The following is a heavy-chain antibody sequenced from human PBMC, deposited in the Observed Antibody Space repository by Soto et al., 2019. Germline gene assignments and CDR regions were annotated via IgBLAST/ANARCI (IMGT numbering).Heavy chain of an antibody. CDR2: IIPIFGTA. CDR3: ARRWILTGYATYGMDV. CDR1: GGTFSSYA. Sequence: EASVKVSCKASGGTFSSYAISWVRQAPGQGLEWMGGIIPIFGTANYAQKFQGRVTITADESTSTAYMELSSLRSEDTAVYYCARRWILTGYATYGMDVWAQGTTVTVSS. V-gene: IGHV1-69*13. D-gene: IGHD3-9*01. J-gene: IGHJ6*02.